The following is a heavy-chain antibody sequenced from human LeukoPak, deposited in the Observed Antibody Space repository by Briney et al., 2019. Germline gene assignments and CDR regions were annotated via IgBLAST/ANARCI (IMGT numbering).Heavy chain of an antibody. Sequence: GGSLRLSCAASVFTFSSYEMNWVRQAPGKGLEWVSYISSSGSTIYYADSVKGRFTISRDNAKNSLYLQMNSLRAEDTAVYYCARGTNSGYSYGYVRVGLDYWGQGTLVTVSS. CDR2: ISSSGSTI. CDR1: VFTFSSYE. J-gene: IGHJ4*02. V-gene: IGHV3-48*03. CDR3: ARGTNSGYSYGYVRVGLDY. D-gene: IGHD5-18*01.